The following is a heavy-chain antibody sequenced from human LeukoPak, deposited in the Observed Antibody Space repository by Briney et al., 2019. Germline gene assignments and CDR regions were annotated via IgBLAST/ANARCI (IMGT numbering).Heavy chain of an antibody. D-gene: IGHD2-15*01. CDR2: INTQGTYT. V-gene: IGHV3-74*01. CDR1: GITFSSYW. Sequence: PGGSLRLSCAVSGITFSSYWMHWVRQDPGRGLLWVSRINTQGTYTNYADSVKGRFTISRDNAKNTLYLQMSSLRADDTVVYYCVIDLGDYNDFWGQGTLVSVSS. J-gene: IGHJ4*02. CDR3: VIDLGDYNDF.